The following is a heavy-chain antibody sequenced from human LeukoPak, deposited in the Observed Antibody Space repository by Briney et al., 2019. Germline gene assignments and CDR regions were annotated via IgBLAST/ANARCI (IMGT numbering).Heavy chain of an antibody. V-gene: IGHV4-59*01. J-gene: IGHJ4*02. D-gene: IGHD6-13*01. CDR3: ARGRMQQLVRKYYFDY. Sequence: MSSETLSLTCTVSGGSISSYYWSWIRQPAGKGLEWIGSIYYSGSTYYNPSLKSRVTISVDTSKNQFSLKLSSVTAADTAVYYCARGRMQQLVRKYYFDYWGQGTLVTVSS. CDR2: IYYSGST. CDR1: GGSISSYY.